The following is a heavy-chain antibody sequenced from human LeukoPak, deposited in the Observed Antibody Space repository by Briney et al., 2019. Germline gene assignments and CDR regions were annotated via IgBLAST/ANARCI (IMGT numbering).Heavy chain of an antibody. Sequence: GGSLRLSCAASGFTFSDYWMSWVRQVPGKGLEWVANIKQNGNEKYYVDSVKGRFTISRDNAKKSVYLQMNSLRVEDTEVYYCGRDTGPPPPPKGFDYWGQGTLVIVSS. V-gene: IGHV3-7*01. J-gene: IGHJ4*02. CDR3: GRDTGPPPPPKGFDY. D-gene: IGHD7-27*01. CDR1: GFTFSDYW. CDR2: IKQNGNEK.